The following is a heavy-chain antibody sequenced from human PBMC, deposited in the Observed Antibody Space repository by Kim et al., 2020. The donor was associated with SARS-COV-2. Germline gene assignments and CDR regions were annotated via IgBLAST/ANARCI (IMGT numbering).Heavy chain of an antibody. Sequence: GGSLRLSCAASGFTFSSYGMHWVRQAPGKGLEWVAVISYDGSNKYYADSVKGRFTISRDNSKNTLYLQMNSLRAEDTAVYYCAKDGWELLTYFDYWGQGT. D-gene: IGHD1-26*01. J-gene: IGHJ4*02. CDR1: GFTFSSYG. CDR3: AKDGWELLTYFDY. V-gene: IGHV3-30*18. CDR2: ISYDGSNK.